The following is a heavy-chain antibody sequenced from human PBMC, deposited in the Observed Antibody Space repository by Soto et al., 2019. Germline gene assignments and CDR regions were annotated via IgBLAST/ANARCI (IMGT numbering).Heavy chain of an antibody. CDR2: ISYDGSNK. Sequence: GGSLRLSCAASGFTFSSYAMHWVRQAPGKGLEWVAVISYDGSNKYYADSVKGRFTISRDNSKNTLYLQMNSLRAEDTAVYYCVRAPYSSRWYYFDYWGQGTLVTVS. J-gene: IGHJ4*02. CDR3: VRAPYSSRWYYFDY. D-gene: IGHD6-13*01. V-gene: IGHV3-30-3*01. CDR1: GFTFSSYA.